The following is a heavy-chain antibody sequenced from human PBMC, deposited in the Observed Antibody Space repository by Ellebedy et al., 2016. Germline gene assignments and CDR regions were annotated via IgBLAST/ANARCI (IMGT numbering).Heavy chain of an antibody. Sequence: SETLSLTCAVYGGSFSGYYWSWIRQPPGKGLEWIGEINNSGITNYNPSLKSRVTISVDTSKNQFSLKLSSVTAADTAVYYCARGNGDTMIVAKYYFDYWGQGTLVTVSS. D-gene: IGHD3-22*01. V-gene: IGHV4-34*01. CDR3: ARGNGDTMIVAKYYFDY. CDR1: GGSFSGYY. J-gene: IGHJ4*02. CDR2: INNSGIT.